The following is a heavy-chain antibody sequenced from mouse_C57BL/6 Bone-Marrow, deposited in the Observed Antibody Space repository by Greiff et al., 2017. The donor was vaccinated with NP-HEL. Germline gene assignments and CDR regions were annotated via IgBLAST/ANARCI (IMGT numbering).Heavy chain of an antibody. V-gene: IGHV5-12*01. J-gene: IGHJ4*01. D-gene: IGHD2-4*01. Sequence: EVKLMESGGGLVQPGGSLKLSCAASGFTFSDYYMYWVRQTPEKRLEWVAYISNGGGSTYYPDTVKGRFTISRDNAKNTLYLQMSRLKSEDTAMYYCARHYDYGGFYAMDYWGQGTSVTVSS. CDR1: GFTFSDYY. CDR2: ISNGGGST. CDR3: ARHYDYGGFYAMDY.